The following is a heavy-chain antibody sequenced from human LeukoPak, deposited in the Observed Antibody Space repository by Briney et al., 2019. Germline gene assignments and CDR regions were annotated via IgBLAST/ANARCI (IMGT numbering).Heavy chain of an antibody. CDR1: GGSFSGYY. J-gene: IGHJ6*02. Sequence: SETLSLTCAVYGGSFSGYYWSWIRQPPGKGLEWFGYIYYSGSTNYNPSLKSRVTISVDTSKNQFSLKLSSVTAADTAVYYCARSIAAAVIYYGMDVWGQGTTVTVSS. D-gene: IGHD6-13*01. V-gene: IGHV4-59*01. CDR3: ARSIAAAVIYYGMDV. CDR2: IYYSGST.